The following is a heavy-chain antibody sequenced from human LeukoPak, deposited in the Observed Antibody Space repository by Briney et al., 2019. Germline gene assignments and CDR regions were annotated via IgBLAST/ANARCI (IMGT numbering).Heavy chain of an antibody. D-gene: IGHD3-22*01. CDR2: IYYSGST. V-gene: IGHV4-61*08. CDR1: GGSTSSGGYY. Sequence: PSQTLSLTCTVSGGSTSSGGYYWSWIRQPPGKGLEWIGYIYYSGSTNYNPSLKSRVTISVDTSKNQFSLKLSSVTAADTAVYYCARTQNYYDSSGYLQDYYYGMDVWGQGTTVTVSS. CDR3: ARTQNYYDSSGYLQDYYYGMDV. J-gene: IGHJ6*02.